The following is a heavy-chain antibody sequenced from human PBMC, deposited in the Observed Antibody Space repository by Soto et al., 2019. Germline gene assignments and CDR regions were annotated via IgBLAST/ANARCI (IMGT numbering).Heavy chain of an antibody. Sequence: ASVKVSCKASGYTFTSYGISWVRQAPGQGLEWMGWISAYNGKTNYAQKLQGRVTMTTDKSTSTAYMELRSLRSDDTAVYYCARALYFYGSGSHYNRGFDYWGQGTLVTVSS. V-gene: IGHV1-18*01. CDR2: ISAYNGKT. J-gene: IGHJ4*02. CDR1: GYTFTSYG. D-gene: IGHD3-10*01. CDR3: ARALYFYGSGSHYNRGFDY.